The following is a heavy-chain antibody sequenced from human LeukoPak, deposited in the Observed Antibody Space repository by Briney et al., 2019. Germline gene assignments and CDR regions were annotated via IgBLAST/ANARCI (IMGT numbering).Heavy chain of an antibody. Sequence: GGSLRLSCAASGFTFDDYAMHWVRQAPGEGLEWVSGISWNSGTIYYADSVKGRFTISRDNAKNSLYLQMNSLRAEDTAVYYCARDSDGDLFDYWGQGTLVTVSS. CDR3: ARDSDGDLFDY. J-gene: IGHJ4*02. V-gene: IGHV3-9*01. CDR2: ISWNSGTI. CDR1: GFTFDDYA. D-gene: IGHD4-17*01.